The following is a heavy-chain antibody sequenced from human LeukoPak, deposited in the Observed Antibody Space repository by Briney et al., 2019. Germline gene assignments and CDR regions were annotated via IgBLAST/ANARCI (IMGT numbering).Heavy chain of an antibody. CDR2: IGASGGST. J-gene: IGHJ5*02. CDR3: ARAGIPAAGATGRQFDP. CDR1: GFTFSSYA. V-gene: IGHV3-23*01. D-gene: IGHD6-13*01. Sequence: PGGSLRLSCATSGFTFSSYAMSWVRQAPGKGLEWVSGIGASGGSTYYADSVKGRFTISRDNSKNTLYLQMNSLRTEDTAVYYCARAGIPAAGATGRQFDPWGQGTLVTVSS.